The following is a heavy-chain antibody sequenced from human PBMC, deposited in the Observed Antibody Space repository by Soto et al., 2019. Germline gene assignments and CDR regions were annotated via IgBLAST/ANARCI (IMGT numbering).Heavy chain of an antibody. Sequence: SETLSLTCTVSGGSISSSSYYWGWNRQPPGKGLEWIGSIYYSGSTYYNPSLKSRVTISVDTSKNQFSLKLSSVTAADTAVYYCARPYGTGTTDAFDIWGQGTMVTVSS. V-gene: IGHV4-39*01. D-gene: IGHD1-7*01. CDR3: ARPYGTGTTDAFDI. CDR2: IYYSGST. CDR1: GGSISSSSYY. J-gene: IGHJ3*02.